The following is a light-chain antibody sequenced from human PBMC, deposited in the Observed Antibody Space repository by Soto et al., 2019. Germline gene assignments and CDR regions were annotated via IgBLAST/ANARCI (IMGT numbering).Light chain of an antibody. CDR1: QSISDP. CDR3: QQYNNWPWT. J-gene: IGKJ1*01. Sequence: EIVMTQSPATLSVSPGGRATLSCRASQSISDPLAWYQQKPGQAPRLISHGASTRATGFPARFSGSGSGTDFTLTISSLQSEDFEVYYCQQYNNWPWTFGQGTKVDIK. V-gene: IGKV3-15*01. CDR2: GAS.